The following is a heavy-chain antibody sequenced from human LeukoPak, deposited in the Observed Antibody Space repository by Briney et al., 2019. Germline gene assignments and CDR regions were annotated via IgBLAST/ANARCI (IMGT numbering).Heavy chain of an antibody. CDR2: IYNSGST. CDR3: ASASNWYRYFDY. CDR1: VGSISGYY. Sequence: SETLSLTCTVSVGSISGYYWSWIRQPPGKGLEWIGYIYNSGSTNYHPSLKSRVTISVDTSKNQFSLKLSSVTATDTAVYYCASASNWYRYFDYWGQGTLVTVSS. D-gene: IGHD6-13*01. V-gene: IGHV4-59*01. J-gene: IGHJ4*02.